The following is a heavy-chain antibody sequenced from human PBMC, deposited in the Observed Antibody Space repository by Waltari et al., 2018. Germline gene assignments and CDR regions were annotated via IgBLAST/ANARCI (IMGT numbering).Heavy chain of an antibody. J-gene: IGHJ3*02. CDR2: IYHSGSN. CDR1: GGSISSGGYS. Sequence: QLQLQESGSGLVKPSQTLSLTCAVSGGSISSGGYSWSWIRQPPGKGLEWIGYIYHSGSNYYTPSLKSRVTRSVDRSKNQFSLKLSSVTAADTAVYYCARGGYSSGYYYDTPDAFDIWGQGTMVTVSS. CDR3: ARGGYSSGYYYDTPDAFDI. V-gene: IGHV4-30-2*01. D-gene: IGHD3-22*01.